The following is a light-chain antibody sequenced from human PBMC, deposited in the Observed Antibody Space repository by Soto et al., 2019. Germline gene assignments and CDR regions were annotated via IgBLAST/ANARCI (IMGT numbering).Light chain of an antibody. CDR2: DTS. V-gene: IGKV3-11*01. Sequence: IVLTQTPATLSLSPGQRATLSCWASQSVKTYLMWYHHKPGQAPRLLIYDTSNRATGIPDRFSGSGSETGFTLTISNLKPEDSAVYYCQQRGNSITFGGGTKVEI. CDR1: QSVKTY. CDR3: QQRGNSIT. J-gene: IGKJ4*02.